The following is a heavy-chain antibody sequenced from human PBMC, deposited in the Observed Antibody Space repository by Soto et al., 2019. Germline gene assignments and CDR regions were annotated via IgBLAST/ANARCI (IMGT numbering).Heavy chain of an antibody. V-gene: IGHV1-69*13. Sequence: VKVSCKASGGAFSSYAISWVRQAPGQGLEWMGGIIPIFGTANYAQKFQGRVTITADESTSTAYMELSSLRSEDTAVYYCGRSWYYYYGMDVWGQGTTVTVSS. CDR2: IIPIFGTA. J-gene: IGHJ6*02. CDR1: GGAFSSYA. CDR3: GRSWYYYYGMDV. D-gene: IGHD6-13*01.